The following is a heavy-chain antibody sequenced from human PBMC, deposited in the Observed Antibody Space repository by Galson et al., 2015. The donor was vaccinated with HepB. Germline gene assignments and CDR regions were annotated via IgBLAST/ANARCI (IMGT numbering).Heavy chain of an antibody. CDR3: ARGKGYYGGSHDAFDI. CDR2: MNPNSGNT. J-gene: IGHJ3*02. V-gene: IGHV1-8*01. Sequence: SVKVSCKASGYTFTSYDINWVRQATGQGLEWMGWMNPNSGNTGYAQKFQGRVTMTRNTSISTAYMELSSLRSEDTAVYYCARGKGYYGGSHDAFDIWGQGTMVTVSS. CDR1: GYTFTSYD. D-gene: IGHD4-23*01.